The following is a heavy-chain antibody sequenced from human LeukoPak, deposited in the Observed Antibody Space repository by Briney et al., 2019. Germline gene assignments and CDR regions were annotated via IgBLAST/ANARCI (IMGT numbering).Heavy chain of an antibody. CDR2: ITTGGGAT. J-gene: IGHJ4*02. CDR3: AKTQSGTYHH. Sequence: PGGSLRLSCAASGFTFSSFAMNWVRQPPGKGLEWVSAITTGGGATYYADSVKGRFTIFRDNAKNTLYLQMNSLRTEDTAVYYCAKTQSGTYHHWGQGTLVTVSS. D-gene: IGHD6-25*01. CDR1: GFTFSSFA. V-gene: IGHV3-23*01.